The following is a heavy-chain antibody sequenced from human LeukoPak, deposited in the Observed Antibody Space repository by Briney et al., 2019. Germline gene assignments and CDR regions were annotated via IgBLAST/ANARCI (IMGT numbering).Heavy chain of an antibody. Sequence: GRSLRLSCAASGFTFSSYGMHWVRQAPGKGLEWVAVIWYDGSNKYYADSVKGRFTISRDNSKNTLYLQMNSLGAEDTAVYYCATYSSLNRREFQYWGQGTLLTVSS. CDR3: ATYSSLNRREFQY. J-gene: IGHJ1*01. CDR2: IWYDGSNK. D-gene: IGHD3-22*01. V-gene: IGHV3-33*01. CDR1: GFTFSSYG.